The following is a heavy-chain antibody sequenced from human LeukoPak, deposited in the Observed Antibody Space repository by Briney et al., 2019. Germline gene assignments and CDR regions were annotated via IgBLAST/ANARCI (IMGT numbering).Heavy chain of an antibody. Sequence: GGSLRLSCAASGFTFSTYGMHWVRQAPGKGLERVAVISYDGSNKYYADSVKGRFTISRDNSKNTLYLQMNSLRAEDTAVYYCAKDDDYYGSGSYPYWGQGTLVTVSS. V-gene: IGHV3-30*18. CDR2: ISYDGSNK. J-gene: IGHJ4*02. D-gene: IGHD3-10*01. CDR3: AKDDDYYGSGSYPY. CDR1: GFTFSTYG.